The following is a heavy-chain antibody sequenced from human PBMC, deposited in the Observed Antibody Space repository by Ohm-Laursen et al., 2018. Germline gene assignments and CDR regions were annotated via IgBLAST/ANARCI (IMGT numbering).Heavy chain of an antibody. CDR3: ARDSALVRGLDY. Sequence: SLRLSCAASGFTFSRYWMTWVRQAPGKGLEWVANIKQDGSEKYYVDSVKGRFTISRDNAKNSLFLQMHSLRAEDTAVYYCARDSALVRGLDYWGQGTLVTFSS. D-gene: IGHD5-18*01. J-gene: IGHJ4*02. CDR2: IKQDGSEK. CDR1: GFTFSRYW. V-gene: IGHV3-7*01.